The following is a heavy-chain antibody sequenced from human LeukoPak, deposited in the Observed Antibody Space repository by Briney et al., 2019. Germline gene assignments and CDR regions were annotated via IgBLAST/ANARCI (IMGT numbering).Heavy chain of an antibody. CDR3: ARSSGWRDAFDF. V-gene: IGHV4-31*03. CDR2: TYNSGNT. CDR1: GGSISISGFY. D-gene: IGHD6-19*01. J-gene: IGHJ3*01. Sequence: SQTLSLTCSVSGGSISISGFYWNWIRQLPGKGLEWIGYTYNSGNTYYNPSFGSRVTISTDTSMNQFFLRSHSVTAADTAVYYCARSSGWRDAFDFWGRGTMVTVSS.